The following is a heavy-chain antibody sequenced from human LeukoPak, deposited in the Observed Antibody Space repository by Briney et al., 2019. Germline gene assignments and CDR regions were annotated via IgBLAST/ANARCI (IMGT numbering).Heavy chain of an antibody. V-gene: IGHV3-23*01. CDR2: ISGSGGST. CDR1: GFTFSSYA. J-gene: IGHJ4*02. CDR3: GKGGGGGGFRGGGYYFDY. Sequence: GGSLRLSCAASGFTFSSYAMSWVRQAPGKGLEWVSAISGSGGSTYYADSVKGRFTISRDNSKNTLYLQMNSLRAEDTAVYYCGKGGGGGGFRGGGYYFDYWGQGTLVTVSS. D-gene: IGHD3-10*01.